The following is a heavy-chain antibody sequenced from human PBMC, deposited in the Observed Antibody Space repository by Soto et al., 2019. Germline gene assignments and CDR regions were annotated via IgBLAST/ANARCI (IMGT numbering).Heavy chain of an antibody. D-gene: IGHD3-3*01. CDR3: ARVEATIFGVVIDAFDI. V-gene: IGHV1-18*01. J-gene: IGHJ3*02. CDR1: GYTFTSYG. CDR2: ISAYNGNT. Sequence: QVPLVQSGAEVKKPGASVKVSCKASGYTFTSYGISWVRQAPGQGLEWMGWISAYNGNTNYAQKLQGRVTMTTDTSTSTAYMELRSLRSDDTAVYYCARVEATIFGVVIDAFDIWGQGTMVTVSS.